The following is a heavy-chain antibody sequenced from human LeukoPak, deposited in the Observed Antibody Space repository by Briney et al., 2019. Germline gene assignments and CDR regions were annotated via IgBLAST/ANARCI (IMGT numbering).Heavy chain of an antibody. J-gene: IGHJ4*02. Sequence: TGGSLRLSCAASGFTFSSYWMSWVRQAPGKGLEWVANIKQDGSEKYYVDSVKGRFTISRDNAKNSLYLQMNSLRPEDTAVYYCARVARADYVWGSYRYGYYFDYWGQGTLVTVSS. CDR2: IKQDGSEK. CDR3: ARVARADYVWGSYRYGYYFDY. CDR1: GFTFSSYW. V-gene: IGHV3-7*01. D-gene: IGHD3-16*02.